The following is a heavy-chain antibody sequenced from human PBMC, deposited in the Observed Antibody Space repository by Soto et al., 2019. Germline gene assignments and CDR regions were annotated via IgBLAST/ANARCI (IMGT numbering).Heavy chain of an antibody. D-gene: IGHD6-6*01. CDR1: GGTFSSYA. J-gene: IGHJ5*02. V-gene: IGHV1-69*12. Sequence: QVQLVQSGAEVKKPGSSVKVSCKASGGTFSSYAISWVRQAPGQGLEWMGGIIPIFGTANYAQKFQGRVTISGAESRSTAYMGRSSLRSRDTAVYCWARDGIAAGPIVWSDPWGQGTLVTVAS. CDR2: IIPIFGTA. CDR3: ARDGIAAGPIVWSDP.